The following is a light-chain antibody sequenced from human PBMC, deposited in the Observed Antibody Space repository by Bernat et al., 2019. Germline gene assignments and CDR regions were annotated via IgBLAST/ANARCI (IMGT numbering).Light chain of an antibody. CDR1: QSISSY. CDR3: QQSYSTPPT. CDR2: AAS. Sequence: DIQMTQSPSSLSASVGDRVTITCRSSQSISSYLNWYQQKPGKAPKLLIYAASSLQSGVPSRFSGSGSGTDFTLTISRLQPEDFATYYCQQSYSTPPTFGQGTNLEI. J-gene: IGKJ1*01. V-gene: IGKV1-39*01.